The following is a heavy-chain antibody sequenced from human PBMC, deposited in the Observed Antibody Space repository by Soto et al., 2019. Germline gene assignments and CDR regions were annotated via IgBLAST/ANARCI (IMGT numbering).Heavy chain of an antibody. CDR2: ISSSSSTR. Sequence: EVQLVESRGGLVQPGGSLRLSCSASGFTFSSHNMNWVRQAPGQGLDWVSYISSSSSTRFYADSVKGRFTISRDTAKNSLYLQLNGLRAEDTAVYYCARDPNEIGNYWMDVWGQGTAVTVSS. D-gene: IGHD1-1*01. CDR3: ARDPNEIGNYWMDV. V-gene: IGHV3-48*01. CDR1: GFTFSSHN. J-gene: IGHJ6*02.